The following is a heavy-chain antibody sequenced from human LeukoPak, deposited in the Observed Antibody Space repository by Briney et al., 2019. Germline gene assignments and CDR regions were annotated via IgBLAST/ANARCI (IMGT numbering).Heavy chain of an antibody. CDR1: AFTFSNYA. D-gene: IGHD3-22*01. V-gene: IGHV3-23*01. CDR2: LSASGAKT. Sequence: GGSLRLSCAASAFTFSNYAMSWVRQAPGKGLEYVSALSASGAKTYYADSVKGRFTISRDNSKNTLYLQMNSLRAEDTAVYYCAKDRYYDSSGDYYGMDVWGQGTTVTVSS. J-gene: IGHJ6*02. CDR3: AKDRYYDSSGDYYGMDV.